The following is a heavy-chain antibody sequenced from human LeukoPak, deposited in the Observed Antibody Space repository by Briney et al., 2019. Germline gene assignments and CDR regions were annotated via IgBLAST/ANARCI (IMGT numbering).Heavy chain of an antibody. Sequence: ALETLSLTCTVSGGSISSSSYYWGWIRQPPGKGLEWIASIYYSGSTYYNPSLKSRVTISVDTSRNQFSLKLNSVTAADTAVYYCVGHLPYSNYCNYWGQGTLVSVSS. CDR1: GGSISSSSYY. J-gene: IGHJ4*02. CDR2: IYYSGST. V-gene: IGHV4-39*01. CDR3: VGHLPYSNYCNY. D-gene: IGHD4-11*01.